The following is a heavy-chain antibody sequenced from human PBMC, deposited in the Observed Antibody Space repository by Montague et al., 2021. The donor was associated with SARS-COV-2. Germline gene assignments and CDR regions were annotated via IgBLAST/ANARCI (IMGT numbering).Heavy chain of an antibody. V-gene: IGHV4-59*01. J-gene: IGHJ3*02. D-gene: IGHD6-19*01. CDR1: GGSISSYY. CDR3: ARGSGWMGNAFDI. Sequence: SETLSLTCTVSGGSISSYYWSWIRQPPGKGLEWIGYIYYSGSTNYNPSLRSRVTISVDTSRNQFSLKLSSVTAADTAVYYCARGSGWMGNAFDIWGQGTMVTVSS. CDR2: IYYSGST.